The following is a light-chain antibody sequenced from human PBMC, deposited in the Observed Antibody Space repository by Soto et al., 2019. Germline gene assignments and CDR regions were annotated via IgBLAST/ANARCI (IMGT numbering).Light chain of an antibody. CDR3: TSYTSNTTWV. CDR2: EVR. J-gene: IGLJ3*02. Sequence: QSALTQPAAVSGPPGQSITISCTGTSSDVGRYNYVSWYQQHPGKAPKLMVYEVRNRPSGVSNRLSASKSGNTASLTISGLQAEDEADYYCTSYTSNTTWVFGGGTKLTVL. CDR1: SSDVGRYNY. V-gene: IGLV2-14*01.